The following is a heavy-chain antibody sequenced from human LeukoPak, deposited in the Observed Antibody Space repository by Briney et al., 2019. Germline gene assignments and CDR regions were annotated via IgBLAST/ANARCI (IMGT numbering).Heavy chain of an antibody. CDR3: ARVMAAAGTDAFDI. Sequence: ASVKVSCKASGYTFTSYGISWVRQAPGQGLEWMGWISAYNGNTNYAQKLQGRVTMTTDTSTSTAYMELRSLRSDDTAVYYCARVMAAAGTDAFDIWGQGTMVTVSS. CDR2: ISAYNGNT. J-gene: IGHJ3*02. V-gene: IGHV1-18*01. CDR1: GYTFTSYG. D-gene: IGHD6-13*01.